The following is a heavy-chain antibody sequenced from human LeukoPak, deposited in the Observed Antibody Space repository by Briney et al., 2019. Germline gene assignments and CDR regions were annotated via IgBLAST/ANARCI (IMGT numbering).Heavy chain of an antibody. CDR3: ARDLGVSSSWYVAFDI. V-gene: IGHV3-21*01. Sequence: GGSLRLSCAASGFTFSSYSMNWVRQAPGKGLEWVSSSSSSSSYIYYADSVKGRFTISRDNAKNSLYLQMNSLRAEDTAVYYCARDLGVSSSWYVAFDIWGQGTMVTVSS. CDR2: SSSSSSYI. J-gene: IGHJ3*02. CDR1: GFTFSSYS. D-gene: IGHD6-13*01.